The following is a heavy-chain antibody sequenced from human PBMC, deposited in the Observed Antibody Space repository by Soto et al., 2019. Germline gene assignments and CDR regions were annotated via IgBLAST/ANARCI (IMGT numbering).Heavy chain of an antibody. V-gene: IGHV3-30-3*01. Sequence: SLRLSCAASGFTFSSYAMHWVRQAPGKGLEWVAVISYDGSNKYYADSVKGRFTISRDNSKNTLYLQMNSLRAEDTAVYYCARDDARYCSSTSCVTNYYGMDVWGQGTTVTVSS. J-gene: IGHJ6*02. CDR2: ISYDGSNK. CDR3: ARDDARYCSSTSCVTNYYGMDV. CDR1: GFTFSSYA. D-gene: IGHD2-2*01.